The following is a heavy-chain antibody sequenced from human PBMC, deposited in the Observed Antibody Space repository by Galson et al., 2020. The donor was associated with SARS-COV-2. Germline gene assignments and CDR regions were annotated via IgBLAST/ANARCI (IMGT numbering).Heavy chain of an antibody. J-gene: IGHJ4*02. CDR1: GVSISSGSYY. V-gene: IGHV4-61*02. Sequence: SETLSLTCTVSGVSISSGSYYWSWIRQPAGQGLEWLGRIYTGGSTNSNPSLQSRVTISIDPSKNQFSLELTSVTAADTAVYFCAYGAVAGTGYWGPGILVTVSS. CDR3: AYGAVAGTGY. CDR2: IYTGGST. D-gene: IGHD6-19*01.